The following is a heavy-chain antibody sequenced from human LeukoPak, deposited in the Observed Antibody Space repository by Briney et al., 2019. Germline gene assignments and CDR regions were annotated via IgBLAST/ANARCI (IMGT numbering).Heavy chain of an antibody. CDR2: IYYSGST. Sequence: SETLSLTCTVSGGSITNYYWTWIRQPPGKGLEWIGYIYYSGSTNYNPSLKSRVTISVDTSKNQFSLKLSSVTAADTALYYCARLSKVATAGPNYYHSMDVWGQGTTVTVSS. CDR3: ARLSKVATAGPNYYHSMDV. J-gene: IGHJ6*02. CDR1: GGSITNYY. D-gene: IGHD6-13*01. V-gene: IGHV4-59*01.